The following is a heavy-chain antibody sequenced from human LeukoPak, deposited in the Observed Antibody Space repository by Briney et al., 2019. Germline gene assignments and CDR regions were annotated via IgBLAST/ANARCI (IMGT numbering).Heavy chain of an antibody. CDR1: GGSISSYY. Sequence: SETLSLTCTVSGGSISSYYWSWTRQPPGKGLEWIGYIYYSGSTNYNPSLKSRVTISVDTSKNQFSLKLSSVTAADTAVYYCARGLRFDWLSGWGQGTLVTVSS. D-gene: IGHD3-9*01. CDR2: IYYSGST. J-gene: IGHJ4*02. CDR3: ARGLRFDWLSG. V-gene: IGHV4-59*01.